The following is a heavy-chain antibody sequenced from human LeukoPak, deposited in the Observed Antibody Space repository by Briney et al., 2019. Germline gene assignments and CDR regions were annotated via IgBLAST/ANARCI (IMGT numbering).Heavy chain of an antibody. CDR3: ASPPMIRGVIADY. D-gene: IGHD3-10*01. Sequence: PSETLSLTCTVSGGSISRRSYYWGWIRQPPGKGLEWIGSIYYSGSTYYNPSLKSRVTLSVDTSKNQFYLKLTSVTAADTAVYYCASPPMIRGVIADYWGKGALVIVSS. CDR1: GGSISRRSYY. CDR2: IYYSGST. V-gene: IGHV4-39*01. J-gene: IGHJ4*02.